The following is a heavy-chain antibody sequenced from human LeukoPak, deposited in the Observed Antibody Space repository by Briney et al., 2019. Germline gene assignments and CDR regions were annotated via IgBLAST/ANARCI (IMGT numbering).Heavy chain of an antibody. J-gene: IGHJ4*02. CDR3: ARDRDYYDSSGYYLDY. CDR2: IIPIFGTA. V-gene: IGHV1-69*05. D-gene: IGHD3-22*01. Sequence: SVKVSCEASGGTFSSYAISWVRQAPGQGLEWMGGIIPIFGTANYAQKFQGRVTITTDESTSTAYLELSSLRSEDTAVYYCARDRDYYDSSGYYLDYWGQGTLVTVSS. CDR1: GGTFSSYA.